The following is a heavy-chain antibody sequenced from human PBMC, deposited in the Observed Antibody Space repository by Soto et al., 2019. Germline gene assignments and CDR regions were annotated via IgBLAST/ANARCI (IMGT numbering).Heavy chain of an antibody. D-gene: IGHD2-2*01. Sequence: GGSLRLSCAASGFTFSSYAMHWVRQAPGKGLEWVAVISYDGSNKYYADSVKGRFTISRDNSKNTLYLQMNSLRAEDTAVYYCARDMQRIVVVPAALDYWGQGTLVTVSS. CDR1: GFTFSSYA. J-gene: IGHJ4*02. CDR3: ARDMQRIVVVPAALDY. CDR2: ISYDGSNK. V-gene: IGHV3-30-3*01.